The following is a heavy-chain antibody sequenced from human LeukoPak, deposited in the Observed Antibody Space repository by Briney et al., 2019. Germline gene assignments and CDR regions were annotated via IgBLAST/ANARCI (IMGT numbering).Heavy chain of an antibody. V-gene: IGHV1-8*02. CDR2: MNPNSGNT. Sequence: ASVKVSCKASGGTFSSYAINWVRQATGQGLAWMGWMNPNSGNTGYAQKFQGRVTVTRNTSISTAYMELSSLRSEDTAVYYCARGLGASGNYWGQGTLVTVSS. CDR1: GGTFSSYA. D-gene: IGHD3-10*01. J-gene: IGHJ4*02. CDR3: ARGLGASGNY.